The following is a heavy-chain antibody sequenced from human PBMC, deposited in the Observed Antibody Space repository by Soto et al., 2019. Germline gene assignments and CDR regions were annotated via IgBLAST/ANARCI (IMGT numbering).Heavy chain of an antibody. CDR1: GGSISSSSYY. Sequence: SETLSLTCTVSGGSISSSSYYWGWIRQPPGKGLEWIGSIYYSGSTYYNPSLKSRVTISVDTSKNQFSLKLSSVTAADTAVYYCARLSRAWVYAINHYYYYMDVWGKGTTVTVSS. CDR3: ARLSRAWVYAINHYYYYMDV. V-gene: IGHV4-39*01. J-gene: IGHJ6*03. D-gene: IGHD2-8*01. CDR2: IYYSGST.